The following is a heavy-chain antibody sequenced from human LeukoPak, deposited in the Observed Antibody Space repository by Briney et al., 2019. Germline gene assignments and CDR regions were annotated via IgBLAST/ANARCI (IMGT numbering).Heavy chain of an antibody. D-gene: IGHD3-10*01. Sequence: PSATPSLTCGVSGGAFTDNFWGWIRQIPGKGLEWIGEVNHRGTINYNPSLKSRVAISVDTSKNQFSLKLSSVTAADTAVYYCARLHLWPENWFDSWGPGTLVTVTS. CDR2: VNHRGTI. CDR1: GGAFTDNF. J-gene: IGHJ5*01. V-gene: IGHV4-34*01. CDR3: ARLHLWPENWFDS.